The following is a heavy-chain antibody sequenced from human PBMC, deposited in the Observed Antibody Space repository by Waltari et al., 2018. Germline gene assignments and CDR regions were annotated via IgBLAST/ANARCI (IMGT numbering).Heavy chain of an antibody. V-gene: IGHV4-59*01. CDR1: GGSTSTYY. CDR3: ARADTSTSYFYYYMDV. J-gene: IGHJ6*03. D-gene: IGHD1-26*01. CDR2: IHYSGSS. Sequence: QVQLQESGPGLVKPSETLSLTCTVSGGSTSTYYWGWVRQSPGKGLEWIGYIHYSGSSVYNPSLRSRVAISLDTPNNQFSLRLRSVTAADAAIYYCARADTSTSYFYYYMDVWGKGTTVTVSS.